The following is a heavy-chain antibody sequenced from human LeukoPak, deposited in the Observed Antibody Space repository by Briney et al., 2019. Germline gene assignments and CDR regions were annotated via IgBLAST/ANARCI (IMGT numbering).Heavy chain of an antibody. Sequence: SQTLSLTCTVSGGSISSGSYYWSWIRQPAGKGLEWIGRIYTSGSTNYNPSLKSRVTISVDTSKNQFSLKLSSVTAADTAVYYCAVTSGSYDPYAFDIWGQGTMVTVSS. CDR2: IYTSGST. CDR1: GGSISSGSYY. V-gene: IGHV4-61*02. J-gene: IGHJ3*02. D-gene: IGHD3-10*01. CDR3: AVTSGSYDPYAFDI.